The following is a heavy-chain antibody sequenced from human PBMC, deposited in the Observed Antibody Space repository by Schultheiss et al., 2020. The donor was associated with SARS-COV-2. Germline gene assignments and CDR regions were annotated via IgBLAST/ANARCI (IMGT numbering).Heavy chain of an antibody. V-gene: IGHV1-69*13. CDR2: IIPIFGTA. CDR1: GGTFNTYG. J-gene: IGHJ5*02. Sequence: SVKVSCKASGGTFNTYGVNWVRQAPGQGLEWMGGIIPIFGTANYAQKFQGRVTITADESTSTAYMELSSLRSEDTAVYYCARWGREWYSSSWWGGVDWFDPWGQGTLVTVSS. CDR3: ARWGREWYSSSWWGGVDWFDP. D-gene: IGHD6-13*01.